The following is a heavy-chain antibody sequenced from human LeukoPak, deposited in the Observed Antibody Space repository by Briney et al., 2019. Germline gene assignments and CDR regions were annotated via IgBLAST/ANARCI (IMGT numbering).Heavy chain of an antibody. V-gene: IGHV3-23*01. CDR1: GFTFSADA. Sequence: GGSLRLSCAASGFTFSADAMNWVRQAPGKGLEWVSTINYNGGSTYYADSVEGRFTISRDNSKNTLYLQMNSLRAEDTAIYYCARRYNWKAFDLWGRGTLVTISS. CDR2: INYNGGST. D-gene: IGHD1-20*01. J-gene: IGHJ2*01. CDR3: ARRYNWKAFDL.